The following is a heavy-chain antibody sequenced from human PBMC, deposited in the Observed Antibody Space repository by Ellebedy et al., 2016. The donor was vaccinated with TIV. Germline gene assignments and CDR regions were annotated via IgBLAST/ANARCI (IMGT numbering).Heavy chain of an antibody. CDR3: ATDKVVFAFSW. CDR1: GYTFTGYY. Sequence: AASVKVSCKASGYTFTGYYMHWVRQAPGKGLEWMGGFDPEDGETIYAQKFQGRVTMTEDTSTDTAYMELSSLRSEDTAVYYCATDKVVFAFSWWGQGTMITVSS. CDR2: FDPEDGET. V-gene: IGHV1-24*01. D-gene: IGHD2-8*02. J-gene: IGHJ3*01.